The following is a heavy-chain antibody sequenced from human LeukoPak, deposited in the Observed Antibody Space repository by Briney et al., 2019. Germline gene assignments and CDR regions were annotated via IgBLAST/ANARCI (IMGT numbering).Heavy chain of an antibody. J-gene: IGHJ4*02. CDR2: VSYDGGNR. CDR1: DFFFSDYA. CDR3: AREWTYSSGWSTPGY. Sequence: PGGSLRLSCAASDFFFSDYAMHWVRQAPGKGLEWVALVSYDGGNRDYADSVKGRFTISRDNSKDTLYLQMNSLRTEDTALYYCAREWTYSSGWSTPGYWGQGTPVTVSS. V-gene: IGHV3-30-3*01. D-gene: IGHD6-19*01.